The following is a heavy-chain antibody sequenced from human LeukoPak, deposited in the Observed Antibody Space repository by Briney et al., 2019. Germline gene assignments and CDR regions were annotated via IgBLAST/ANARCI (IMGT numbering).Heavy chain of an antibody. J-gene: IGHJ5*02. CDR2: IIPIFGTA. CDR1: GGTFSGYA. Sequence: GASVKVSCKASGGTFSGYAISWVRQAPGQGLEWMGGIIPIFGTANYAQKFQGRVTITTDESTSTAYMGLSSLRSEDTAVYYCASLYIAAAGTFGWFDPWGQGTLVTVSS. CDR3: ASLYIAAAGTFGWFDP. V-gene: IGHV1-69*05. D-gene: IGHD6-13*01.